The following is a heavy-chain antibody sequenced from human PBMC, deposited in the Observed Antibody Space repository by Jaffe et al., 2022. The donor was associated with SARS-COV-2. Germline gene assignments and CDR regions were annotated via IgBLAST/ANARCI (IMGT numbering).Heavy chain of an antibody. V-gene: IGHV3-74*01. CDR2: INTDGSST. D-gene: IGHD6-25*01. J-gene: IGHJ3*02. CDR3: ARVLGSGMAFDI. CDR1: GFTFSSYW. Sequence: EVQLVESGGGLVQPGGSLRLSCAASGFTFSSYWMHWVRQAPGKGLVWVSFINTDGSSTNYADSVKGRFTISRDNAKNTLYLQMNSLRAEDTAVYYCARVLGSGMAFDIWGQGTMVTVSS.